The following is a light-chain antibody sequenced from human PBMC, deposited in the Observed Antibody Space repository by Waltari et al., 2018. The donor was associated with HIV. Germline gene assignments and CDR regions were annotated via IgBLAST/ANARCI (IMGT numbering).Light chain of an antibody. CDR1: SGSVSTSYY. CDR3: VLFMGNGIWV. CDR2: STN. Sequence: QTVVTQEPSFSVSPGGTVTLTCGLSSGSVSTSYYPSWYQQTPGQVPRRLMYSTNTRSSGGPCRFSGSILGNKAALTITGAQADEESDYYCVLFMGNGIWVFGGGTKLTVL. V-gene: IGLV8-61*01. J-gene: IGLJ3*02.